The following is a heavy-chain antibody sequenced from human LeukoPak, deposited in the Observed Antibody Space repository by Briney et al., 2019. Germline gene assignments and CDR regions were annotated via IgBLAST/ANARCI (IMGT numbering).Heavy chain of an antibody. J-gene: IGHJ4*02. CDR1: GGSISSGDYY. V-gene: IGHV4-30-4*01. CDR2: IYYSGST. Sequence: SETLSLTCTVSGGSISSGDYYWSWIRQPPGKGLEWIGYIYYSGSTYYNPSLKSRVTISVDTSKNQFSLKLSSVTAADTAVYYVARGVKGNYDSSGNYQLRHHFDYWGQGTLVTVSS. D-gene: IGHD3-22*01. CDR3: ARGVKGNYDSSGNYQLRHHFDY.